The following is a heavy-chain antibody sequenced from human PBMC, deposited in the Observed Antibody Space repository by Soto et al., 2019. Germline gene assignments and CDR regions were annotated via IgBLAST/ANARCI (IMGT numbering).Heavy chain of an antibody. J-gene: IGHJ6*02. CDR3: ASQYSSGWYAGYYYYGMDV. D-gene: IGHD6-19*01. CDR2: ISGSGGST. Sequence: EVQLLESGGGLVQPGGSLRLSCTASGFTFSSYAMSWVRQAPGKGLEWVSAISGSGGSTYYADSVKGRFTISRDNSKNTLYLQMNSLRAEDTAVYYCASQYSSGWYAGYYYYGMDVWGQGTTVTVSS. CDR1: GFTFSSYA. V-gene: IGHV3-23*01.